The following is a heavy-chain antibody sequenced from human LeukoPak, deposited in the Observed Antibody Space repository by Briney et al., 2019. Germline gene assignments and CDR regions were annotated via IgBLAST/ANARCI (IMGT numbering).Heavy chain of an antibody. D-gene: IGHD4-11*01. V-gene: IGHV3-43*02. J-gene: IGHJ4*02. CDR1: GFTFDDYE. CDR2: ISGDGGSP. Sequence: GGSLRLSCAASGFTFDDYEMHWVRQTPGKRLEWVALISGDGGSPYYGDFVKGRFTVSRDKSKKSLYLQMNRVTTEDTALYYCAKDLVRGYRDHSNGRGGDFDFWGQGALVTVSS. CDR3: AKDLVRGYRDHSNGRGGDFDF.